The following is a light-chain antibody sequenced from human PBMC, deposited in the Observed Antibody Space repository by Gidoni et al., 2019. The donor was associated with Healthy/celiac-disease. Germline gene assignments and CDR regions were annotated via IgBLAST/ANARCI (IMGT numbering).Light chain of an antibody. V-gene: IGKV3-20*01. CDR1: QSVSSSY. CDR2: GAS. CDR3: QQYGSSPGT. Sequence: IELTQSPGTLSLSPGERATLSCRASQSVSSSYLAWYQQKPGQAPRLLIYGASSRATGIPDRFSGSGSGTDFTLTISRLEPEDFAVYYCQQYGSSPGTFGGGTKVEIK. J-gene: IGKJ4*01.